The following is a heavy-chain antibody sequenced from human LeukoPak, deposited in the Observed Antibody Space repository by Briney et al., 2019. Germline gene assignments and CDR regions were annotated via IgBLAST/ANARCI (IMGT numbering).Heavy chain of an antibody. Sequence: ASVKVSCTASGYTFTSYAMHWVRQAPGQRLEWMGWINAGNGNTKYSQEFQGRATITRDTSASTAYMELSSLRSEDMAVYYCARGSARTYSSSWYEGYFDYWGQGTLVTVSS. D-gene: IGHD6-13*01. CDR1: GYTFTSYA. CDR2: INAGNGNT. J-gene: IGHJ4*02. V-gene: IGHV1-3*03. CDR3: ARGSARTYSSSWYEGYFDY.